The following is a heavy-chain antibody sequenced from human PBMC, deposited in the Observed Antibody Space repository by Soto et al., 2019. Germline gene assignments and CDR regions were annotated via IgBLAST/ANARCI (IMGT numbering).Heavy chain of an antibody. CDR2: IWYDGSNK. D-gene: IGHD3-22*01. Sequence: PGGSLRLSCAASGFTFSSYGMHWVRQAPGKGLEWVAVIWYDGSNKYYADSVKGRFTISRDNSKNTLYLQMSSLRAEDTAVYYCARGVVSPYYYDSTYWFDPWGQGTLVTVSS. J-gene: IGHJ5*02. V-gene: IGHV3-33*01. CDR1: GFTFSSYG. CDR3: ARGVVSPYYYDSTYWFDP.